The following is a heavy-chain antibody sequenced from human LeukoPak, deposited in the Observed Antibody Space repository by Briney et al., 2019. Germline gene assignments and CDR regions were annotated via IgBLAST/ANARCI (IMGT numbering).Heavy chain of an antibody. D-gene: IGHD6-13*01. J-gene: IGHJ4*02. CDR1: GGSISSSY. CDR3: ASSRRGYTSGWFFDY. CDR2: IFHFGSP. Sequence: SETLSLTCTVSGGSISSSYWSWIRQSPGKGLEWIGYIFHFGSPHYSPSLRSRVTISIDTSKNQFSLKLTSVTTADTAIYYCASSRRGYTSGWFFDYWGQGALVTVSS. V-gene: IGHV4-59*01.